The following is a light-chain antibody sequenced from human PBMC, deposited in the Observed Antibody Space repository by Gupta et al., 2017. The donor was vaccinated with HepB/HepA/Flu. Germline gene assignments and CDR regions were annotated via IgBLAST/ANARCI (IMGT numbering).Light chain of an antibody. V-gene: IGLV2-14*03. CDR1: SSDVGGYDY. J-gene: IGLJ1*01. CDR2: DVS. Sequence: SVLTQPASLSGPPGLSPTIPFTGTSSDVGGYDYVSWYQQHPGKAPKLILYDVSTRPSGVSNRFSASKSGNTASLTISGLQAEDEADYYCNSYKGNNTSVFGTGTKVTVL. CDR3: NSYKGNNTSV.